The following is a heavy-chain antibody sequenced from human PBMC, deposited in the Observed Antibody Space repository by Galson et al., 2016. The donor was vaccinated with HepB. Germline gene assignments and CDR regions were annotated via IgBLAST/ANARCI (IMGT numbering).Heavy chain of an antibody. J-gene: IGHJ3*02. CDR3: ARDPTLDPGNLIGAFDI. Sequence: SLRLSCAASGFTLSSYGMHWVRQAPGKGLEWVATIRADGYNKFYPDSVKGRFTISRDSSKNAMSLQMNSLRVEDTALYYCARDPTLDPGNLIGAFDIWGQGAMVSVSS. CDR1: GFTLSSYG. V-gene: IGHV3-33*01. D-gene: IGHD2-15*01. CDR2: IRADGYNK.